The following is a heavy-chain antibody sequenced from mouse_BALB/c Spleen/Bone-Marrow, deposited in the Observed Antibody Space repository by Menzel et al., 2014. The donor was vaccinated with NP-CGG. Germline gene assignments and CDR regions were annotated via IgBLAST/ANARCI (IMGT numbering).Heavy chain of an antibody. V-gene: IGHV1S56*01. CDR3: ARQGSSGFYAMGY. D-gene: IGHD3-1*01. J-gene: IGHJ4*01. Sequence: QVQLQQSGPELVEPGASVRISCKASGYTFTSYYVHWVKQRPGQGLEWIGWIYPGNVNTKYNEKFKGKATLTADKSSSTAYMQLSSLTSEDSAVYFCARQGSSGFYAMGYWGQGTSVTVSS. CDR2: IYPGNVNT. CDR1: GYTFTSYY.